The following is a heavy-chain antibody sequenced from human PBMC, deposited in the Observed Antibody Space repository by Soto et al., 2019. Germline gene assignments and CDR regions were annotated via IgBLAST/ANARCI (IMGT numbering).Heavy chain of an antibody. CDR2: IIPILGIA. J-gene: IGHJ6*02. D-gene: IGHD3-10*01. Sequence: QVQLVQSGAEVKKPGSSVKVSCKASGGTFSSYTISWVRQAPGQGLEWMGRIIPILGIANDAQKFQGRVTITADKSTSTAYMELSSLRSEDTAVYYCASLMSSGYYSGMDVWGQGTTVTVSS. V-gene: IGHV1-69*02. CDR1: GGTFSSYT. CDR3: ASLMSSGYYSGMDV.